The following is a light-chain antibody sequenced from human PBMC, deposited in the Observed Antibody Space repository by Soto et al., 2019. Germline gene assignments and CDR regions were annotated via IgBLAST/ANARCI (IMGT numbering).Light chain of an antibody. CDR3: QQYGDRTRT. Sequence: EVVLTQSPATLSVSPGDRATLSCRASQYIGSAVAWYHQRSGQAPRLLIFDASVRVPTTPARFSGSVSGTEFNLTISSLESEDFAVYLCQQYGDRTRTFGQGTKLDIK. V-gene: IGKV3-15*01. CDR1: QYIGSA. CDR2: DAS. J-gene: IGKJ1*01.